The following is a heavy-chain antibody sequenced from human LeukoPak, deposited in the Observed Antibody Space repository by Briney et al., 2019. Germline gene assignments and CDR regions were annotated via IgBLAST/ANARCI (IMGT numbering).Heavy chain of an antibody. J-gene: IGHJ5*02. CDR1: GYTFISYG. D-gene: IGHD2-2*01. V-gene: IGHV1-18*01. CDR2: ISAFNGNT. CDR3: GRDQGAVPVTRVDP. Sequence: ASVKVSCKASGYTFISYGISWVRQAPGQGLEWMGWISAFNGNTNYAQKFQGRVSMTTDTSTTTAYMELGSLRSDDTAVYYCGRDQGAVPVTRVDPWGQGTLVTVSS.